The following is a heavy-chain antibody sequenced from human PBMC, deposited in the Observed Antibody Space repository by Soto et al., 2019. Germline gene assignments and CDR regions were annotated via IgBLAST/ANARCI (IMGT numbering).Heavy chain of an antibody. CDR1: GFTFSSYA. D-gene: IGHD2-21*02. CDR3: ARGGSDYYFDY. Sequence: EVQLMESGGGLVQPGGSLRLSCAASGFTFSSYAMHWVRQAPGKGLEYVSTINRNGGSTYYANSVKGRFTISRDNSKNTLYLQMGSLRAEDMAVYYCARGGSDYYFDYWGQGTLVTVSS. CDR2: INRNGGST. J-gene: IGHJ4*02. V-gene: IGHV3-64*01.